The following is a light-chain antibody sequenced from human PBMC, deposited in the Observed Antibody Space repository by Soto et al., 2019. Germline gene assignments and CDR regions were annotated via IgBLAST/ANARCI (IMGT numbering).Light chain of an antibody. V-gene: IGLV2-14*01. CDR1: SSDVGGYNY. J-gene: IGLJ1*01. Sequence: QSALTRPASVSGSPGQSITISCTGTSSDVGGYNYVSWYQQHPGKAPKVMIYDVTNRPSGVSNRFSGSKSGNTASLTISGPLAEDEADNYCRSYTSSSTPYVFGPGTKLTVL. CDR3: RSYTSSSTPYV. CDR2: DVT.